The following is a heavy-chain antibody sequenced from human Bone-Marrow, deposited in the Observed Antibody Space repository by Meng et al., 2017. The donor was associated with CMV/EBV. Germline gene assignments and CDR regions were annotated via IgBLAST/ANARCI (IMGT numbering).Heavy chain of an antibody. CDR1: GYSFTAYY. Sequence: ASVKVSCKASGYSFTAYYMHWVRQAPGQGLEWMGWIIPNSGVTNFAQKFQDRVTLTRDTSISTAYMELSSLRSDDTAVYYCAIPVGAPGAPGDHRGEGTLVTVSS. CDR2: IIPNSGVT. CDR3: AIPVGAPGAPGDH. J-gene: IGHJ4*02. V-gene: IGHV1-2*02. D-gene: IGHD3-16*01.